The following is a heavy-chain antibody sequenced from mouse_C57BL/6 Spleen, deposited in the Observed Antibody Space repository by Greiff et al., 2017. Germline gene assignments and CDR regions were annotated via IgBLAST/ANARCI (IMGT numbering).Heavy chain of an antibody. CDR3: ARHYSNYEDYIDY. D-gene: IGHD2-5*01. J-gene: IGHJ2*01. Sequence: QVQLQQSGAELVKPGASVKMSCKASGYTFTSYWITWVKQRPGQGLEWIGDIYPGSGSTNYNEKFKSKATLTVDTSSSTAYMQLSSLTSEDSAVYDCARHYSNYEDYIDYWGQGTTLTVSS. CDR1: GYTFTSYW. CDR2: IYPGSGST. V-gene: IGHV1-55*01.